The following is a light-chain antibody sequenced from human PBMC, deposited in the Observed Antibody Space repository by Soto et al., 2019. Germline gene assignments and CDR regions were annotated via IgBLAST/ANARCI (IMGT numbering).Light chain of an antibody. J-gene: IGKJ1*01. CDR1: ESISNN. V-gene: IGKV3-15*01. Sequence: EIVMTQSPATLSVSPGERATLSCRAGESISNNLAWYQQKPGQAPRLLIYGAATRAAGVPARFSGRGSGTEFTLTISSLQSEDFAVYYCQQRSNWPRTFGQGTKVDIK. CDR3: QQRSNWPRT. CDR2: GAA.